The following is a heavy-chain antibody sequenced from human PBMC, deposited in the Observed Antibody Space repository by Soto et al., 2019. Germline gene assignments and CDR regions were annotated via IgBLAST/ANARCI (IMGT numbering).Heavy chain of an antibody. V-gene: IGHV1-69*13. CDR2: IIPIFGTA. CDR3: ARDHVPRGFDP. Sequence: GASVKVSCKASGGTFSSYAISWVRQAPGQGLEWMGGIIPIFGTANYAQKFQGRVTITADESTSTAYMELSSLRSDDTAVYYCARDHVPRGFDPWGQGTLVTVSS. J-gene: IGHJ5*02. CDR1: GGTFSSYA. D-gene: IGHD2-2*01.